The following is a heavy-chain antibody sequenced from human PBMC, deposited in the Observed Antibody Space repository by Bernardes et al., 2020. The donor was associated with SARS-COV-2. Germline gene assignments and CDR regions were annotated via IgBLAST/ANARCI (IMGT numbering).Heavy chain of an antibody. V-gene: IGHV1-2*02. Sequence: ASVKVSCKASGYTFTGYYMHWVRQAPGQGLEWMGWINPNSGGTNYAQRFQGRVTMTTDTSTSTAYMELRSLRSDDTAVYYCARGPWEYRSSSSYYYGMDVWGQGTTVTVSS. CDR1: GYTFTGYY. D-gene: IGHD6-6*01. CDR2: INPNSGGT. J-gene: IGHJ6*02. CDR3: ARGPWEYRSSSSYYYGMDV.